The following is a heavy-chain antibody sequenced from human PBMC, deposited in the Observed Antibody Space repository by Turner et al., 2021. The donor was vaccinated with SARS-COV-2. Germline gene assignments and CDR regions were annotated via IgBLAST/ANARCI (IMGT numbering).Heavy chain of an antibody. D-gene: IGHD4-17*01. CDR2: IYSGSST. J-gene: IGHJ5*02. CDR3: ARQLTTVTTWFDP. Sequence: EVQLVESGGGLIQPGGALRLSCAASGFTVSSNYMSWVRQAPGKGLEWVSVIYSGSSTYYADSVKGRFTISRDNSKNTLYLQMNSLRAEDTAVYYCARQLTTVTTWFDPWGQGTLVTVSS. CDR1: GFTVSSNY. V-gene: IGHV3-53*01.